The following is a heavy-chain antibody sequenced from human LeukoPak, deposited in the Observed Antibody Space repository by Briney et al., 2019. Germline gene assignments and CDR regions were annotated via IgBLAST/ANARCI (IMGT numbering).Heavy chain of an antibody. J-gene: IGHJ6*02. CDR1: GFTFSSYE. D-gene: IGHD6-13*01. Sequence: PGGSLRLSCAASGFTFSSYEMNWVRQAPGKGLEWVSYISSTGSTIYYADSVKGRFTISRDNAKNSLYLQLKSLRVEDTAVYYCAGFYSSSPNNYYYYGMDVWGQGTTVTVSS. CDR3: AGFYSSSPNNYYYYGMDV. CDR2: ISSTGSTI. V-gene: IGHV3-48*03.